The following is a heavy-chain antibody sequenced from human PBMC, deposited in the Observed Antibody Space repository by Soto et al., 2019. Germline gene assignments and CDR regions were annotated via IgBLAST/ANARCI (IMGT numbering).Heavy chain of an antibody. CDR3: AGTGYSYGFDGHYYYYYGMDV. D-gene: IGHD5-18*01. Sequence: PGGSLRLSCAASGFIFSNYVMSWVRQAPGKGLEWVSAISGSGGSTYYADSVKGRFTISRDNSKNTLYLQMNSLRAEDTAVYYCAGTGYSYGFDGHYYYYYGMDVWGQGTTVTVSS. V-gene: IGHV3-23*01. J-gene: IGHJ6*02. CDR1: GFIFSNYV. CDR2: ISGSGGST.